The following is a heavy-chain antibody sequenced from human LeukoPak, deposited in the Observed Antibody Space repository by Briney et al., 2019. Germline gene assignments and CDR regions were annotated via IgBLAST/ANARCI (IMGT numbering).Heavy chain of an antibody. D-gene: IGHD2-15*01. CDR1: NYSISSGYY. V-gene: IGHV4-38-2*02. J-gene: IGHJ6*04. CDR2: IYHSGST. Sequence: SETLSLTCTVSNYSISSGYYWGWIRQPPGKGLEWIGTIYHSGSTYYNPSLKSRVNISVDKSKNQFALKLTSVAAADTAVYYCARRILMDVWGKGTTVTVSS. CDR3: ARRILMDV.